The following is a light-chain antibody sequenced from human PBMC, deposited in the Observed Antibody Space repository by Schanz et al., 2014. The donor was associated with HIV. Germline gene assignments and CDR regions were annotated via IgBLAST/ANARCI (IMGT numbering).Light chain of an antibody. Sequence: EIVMTQSPATLSVSPGERVTLSCRASQSVNSNLAWYQQKSGQAPRLLTYGASSRATGIPARFSGSGSGTDFTLTISSLEPEDFAVYYCQQYSSPWTFGQGTKVEIK. CDR1: QSVNSN. V-gene: IGKV3D-15*01. J-gene: IGKJ1*01. CDR2: GAS. CDR3: QQYSSPWT.